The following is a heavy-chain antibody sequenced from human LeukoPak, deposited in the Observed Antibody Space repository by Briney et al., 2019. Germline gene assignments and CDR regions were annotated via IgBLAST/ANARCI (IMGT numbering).Heavy chain of an antibody. CDR1: GFTVGNNR. D-gene: IGHD3-10*01. V-gene: IGHV3-53*01. Sequence: GGSLRLSCAASGFTVGNNRMSWVRQAPGKGPEWVSTVYGGGNTAYADSVKGRFTISRDTSKNTLLLQMNSLRAEDTAVYFCVRERFGAYVENWGQGALVTVSS. J-gene: IGHJ4*02. CDR2: VYGGGNT. CDR3: VRERFGAYVEN.